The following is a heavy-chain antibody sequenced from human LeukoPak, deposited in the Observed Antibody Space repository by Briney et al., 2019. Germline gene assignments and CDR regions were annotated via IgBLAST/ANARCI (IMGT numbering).Heavy chain of an antibody. CDR2: IYYSGST. D-gene: IGHD4-23*01. J-gene: IGHJ4*02. CDR3: ARGHYGGMYYFDY. Sequence: SETLSLTCTVSGGSISSYYWSWIRQPPGKGLEWIGYIYYSGSTNYNLSLKSRVTISVDTSKNQFSLKLSSVTAADTAVYYCARGHYGGMYYFDYWGQGTLVTVSS. CDR1: GGSISSYY. V-gene: IGHV4-59*01.